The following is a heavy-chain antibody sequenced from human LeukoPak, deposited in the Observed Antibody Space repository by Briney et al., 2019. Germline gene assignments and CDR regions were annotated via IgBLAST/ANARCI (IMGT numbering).Heavy chain of an antibody. D-gene: IGHD2-2*01. Sequence: SETLSLTCTVSGYSISSGYYWGWIRQPPGKGLEWIGSIYHSGRTFYNPPLKSRVTISVDTSKNQFSLKLSSVTAADTAVYYCAKGYCRGNSCYDDRGAFDYWGQGTLVTVSS. V-gene: IGHV4-38-2*02. CDR1: GYSISSGYY. J-gene: IGHJ4*02. CDR2: IYHSGRT. CDR3: AKGYCRGNSCYDDRGAFDY.